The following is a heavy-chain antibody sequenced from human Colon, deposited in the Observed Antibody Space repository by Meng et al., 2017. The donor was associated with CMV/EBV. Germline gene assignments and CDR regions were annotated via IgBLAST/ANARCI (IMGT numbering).Heavy chain of an antibody. Sequence: GGSLRLSCAASGFTFSSSAMTWVRQAPGKGLEWVSFISGSGSSTDYADSVKGRFIISRDNSKNMLHLQMNSLRAEDTAVYYCAKDGRYCSSASCYIPPGYSYAMDIWGQGTTVTVSS. D-gene: IGHD2-2*02. CDR1: GFTFSSSA. V-gene: IGHV3-23*01. CDR3: AKDGRYCSSASCYIPPGYSYAMDI. CDR2: ISGSGSST. J-gene: IGHJ6*02.